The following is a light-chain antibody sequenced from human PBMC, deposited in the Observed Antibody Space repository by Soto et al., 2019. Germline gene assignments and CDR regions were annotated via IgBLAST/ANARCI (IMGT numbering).Light chain of an antibody. CDR1: QDISNY. J-gene: IGKJ3*01. CDR3: QQYDNLPLT. CDR2: DAS. Sequence: DIQMTQSPSSLSASVGDRVTITCQASQDISNYLNWYQQKPGKAPKLLIYDASNLETGVPTRFSGSGSGTDFTFTIRSLQPEDIAIYYCQQYDNLPLTFGPRTKVDIK. V-gene: IGKV1-33*01.